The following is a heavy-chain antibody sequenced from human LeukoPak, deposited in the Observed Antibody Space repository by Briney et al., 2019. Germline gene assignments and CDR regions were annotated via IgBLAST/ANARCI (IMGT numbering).Heavy chain of an antibody. CDR3: AKGKTATGTFEY. D-gene: IGHD6-13*01. CDR2: ISYDGSNK. Sequence: PGGSLRLSCAASGFTFSSYAMHWVRQAPGKGLEWVAVISYDGSNKYYADSVKGRFTISRDNSKNTLYLRMNSLRAEDTAIYYCAKGKTATGTFEYWGQGTLVTVSS. CDR1: GFTFSSYA. V-gene: IGHV3-30-3*01. J-gene: IGHJ4*02.